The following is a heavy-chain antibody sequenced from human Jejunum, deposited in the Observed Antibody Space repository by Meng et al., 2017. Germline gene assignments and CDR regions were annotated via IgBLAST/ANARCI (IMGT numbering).Heavy chain of an antibody. D-gene: IGHD5-18*01. CDR2: ISGRGDVT. Sequence: GGSLRLSCAASGFTFSTYAMSWVRQVPGKGLEWVSSISGRGDVTKYADSVKGRFTISRDNSKSTLYLQANSLRVEDTAIYYCAKGGYSFGYNDFWGQGTLVTVSS. J-gene: IGHJ4*02. CDR1: GFTFSTYA. V-gene: IGHV3-23*01. CDR3: AKGGYSFGYNDF.